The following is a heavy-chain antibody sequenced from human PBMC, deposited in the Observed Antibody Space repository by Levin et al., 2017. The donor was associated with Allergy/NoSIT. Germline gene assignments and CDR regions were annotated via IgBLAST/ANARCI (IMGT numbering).Heavy chain of an antibody. V-gene: IGHV1-2*02. Sequence: EASVKVSCEAAGYTFTDHYMHWVRQAPGQGLEWMGWVNCNSGDTHYAQKFQDRVTMTRDTSITTAYIEVSSLRFDDTALYFCARNDYGDYVQNFDYWGQGTLVTVSS. D-gene: IGHD4-17*01. CDR2: VNCNSGDT. J-gene: IGHJ4*02. CDR3: ARNDYGDYVQNFDY. CDR1: GYTFTDHY.